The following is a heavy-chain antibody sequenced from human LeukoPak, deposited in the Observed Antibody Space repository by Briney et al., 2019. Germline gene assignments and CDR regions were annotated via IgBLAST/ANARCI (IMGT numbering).Heavy chain of an antibody. CDR3: ARSQVQYYYDSSGYYYFDY. CDR1: GYSFTSYW. V-gene: IGHV5-51*01. J-gene: IGHJ4*02. CDR2: IYPGDSDT. D-gene: IGHD3-22*01. Sequence: EESLKISCKGSGYSFTSYWIGWVRQMPGKGLEWMGIIYPGDSDTRYSPSFQGQVTISADKSISTAYLQWSSLKASDTATYYCARSQVQYYYDSSGYYYFDYWGQGTLVTVSS.